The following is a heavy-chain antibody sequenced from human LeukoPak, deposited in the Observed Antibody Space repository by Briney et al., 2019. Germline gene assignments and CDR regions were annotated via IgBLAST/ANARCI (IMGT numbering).Heavy chain of an antibody. Sequence: SETLSLTCAVYGGSFSGYYWSWIRQPPGKGLEWIGSIYYSGSTYYNPSLKSRVTISVDTSKSQFSLKLSSVTAADTAVYYCARGRSIAAAGTSNYYYYYMDVWGKGTTVTVSS. V-gene: IGHV4-34*01. CDR2: IYYSGST. J-gene: IGHJ6*03. CDR3: ARGRSIAAAGTSNYYYYYMDV. CDR1: GGSFSGYY. D-gene: IGHD6-13*01.